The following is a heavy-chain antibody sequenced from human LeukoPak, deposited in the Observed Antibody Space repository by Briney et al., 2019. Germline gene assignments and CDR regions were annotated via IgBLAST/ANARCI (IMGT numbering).Heavy chain of an antibody. J-gene: IGHJ3*02. CDR2: INHSGST. CDR3: ARITYGDNHFDI. D-gene: IGHD4-23*01. V-gene: IGHV4-34*01. CDR1: GGSFSGYY. Sequence: SETLSLTGAVYGGSFSGYYWSWIRQPPGKGLEWIGEINHSGSTNYNPSLKSRVTISVDTSKNQFSLKLNSVTAADTAVYYCARITYGDNHFDIWGQGTMVTVSS.